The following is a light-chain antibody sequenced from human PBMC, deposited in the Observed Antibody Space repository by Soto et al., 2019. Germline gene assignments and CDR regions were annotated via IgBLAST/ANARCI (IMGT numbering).Light chain of an antibody. Sequence: QSALTQPPSASGSTGQSVTISCTGTSSDVGGYNYVSWYQQHPGKVPKLMVYEVNKRPSGVPDRFSGSKSGNTALLTVSGLQAEDEAEYYCTSYAGGNNVFGTGTKLTVL. CDR3: TSYAGGNNV. CDR1: SSDVGGYNY. CDR2: EVN. V-gene: IGLV2-8*01. J-gene: IGLJ1*01.